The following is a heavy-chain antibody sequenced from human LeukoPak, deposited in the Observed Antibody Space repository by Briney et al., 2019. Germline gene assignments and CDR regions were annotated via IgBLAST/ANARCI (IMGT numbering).Heavy chain of an antibody. CDR2: ISSSGYTI. V-gene: IGHV3-11*04. J-gene: IGHJ6*04. CDR1: GFTFSDYD. D-gene: IGHD3-10*02. Sequence: PGGALRLSCAASGFTFSDYDMSWIRQAPGKGLEWVSYISSSGYTIYYADSVKGRFTISRDNAKTSLYLQMNSLRAEHTAVYYCAELGITMIGGVWGKGTTVTISS. CDR3: AELGITMIGGV.